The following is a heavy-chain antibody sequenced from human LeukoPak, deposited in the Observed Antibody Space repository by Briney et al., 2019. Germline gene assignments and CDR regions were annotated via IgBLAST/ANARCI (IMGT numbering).Heavy chain of an antibody. D-gene: IGHD2-15*01. CDR1: GGSISSSNYY. J-gene: IGHJ3*01. V-gene: IGHV4-39*07. CDR3: VGDKAVAADPTHDAFDL. CDR2: IYYSGNT. Sequence: SETLSLTCTVSGGSISSSNYYWGWIRQPPGKGLEWIGSIYYSGNTYYNPSLKSRVTISVDTSKNQFSLRLTSVTAADTAVYYCVGDKAVAADPTHDAFDLWGQGTMVTVSS.